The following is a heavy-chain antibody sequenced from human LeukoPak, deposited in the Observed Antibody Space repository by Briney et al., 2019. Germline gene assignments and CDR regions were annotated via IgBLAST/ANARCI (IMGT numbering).Heavy chain of an antibody. CDR3: ARGEFAWIQGSYGLNV. V-gene: IGHV3-7*01. D-gene: IGHD5-18*01. CDR2: IKQDGSDK. J-gene: IGHJ6*02. Sequence: GGSLRLSCAASGFTFSDYWMSWVRQAPGKGPEWVANIKQDGSDKYYVDSVKGRFTISRDNAKKALYLQMNSLRAEDTAVYYCARGEFAWIQGSYGLNVWGQGTTVTVSS. CDR1: GFTFSDYW.